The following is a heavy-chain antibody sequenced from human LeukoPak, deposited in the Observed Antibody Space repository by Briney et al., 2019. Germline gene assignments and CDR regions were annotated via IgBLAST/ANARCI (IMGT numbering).Heavy chain of an antibody. CDR3: AKDRGPYVAIGNNWFDP. D-gene: IGHD2-21*01. V-gene: IGHV3-23*01. J-gene: IGHJ5*02. Sequence: QPGGSLRFSCAASGFTFNLYAMSWVRQAPGKGLEWVSSISGYGDNTYYADSVKGRFTLSRDNSKGTLYLQMFSLRAEDTAVYYCAKDRGPYVAIGNNWFDPWGQGTLVSVSS. CDR1: GFTFNLYA. CDR2: ISGYGDNT.